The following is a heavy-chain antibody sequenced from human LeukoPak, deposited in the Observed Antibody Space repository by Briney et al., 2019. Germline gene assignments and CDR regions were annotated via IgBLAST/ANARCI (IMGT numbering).Heavy chain of an antibody. CDR1: GFTVSSNY. V-gene: IGHV3-66*01. CDR3: AKDFRGSGCGY. J-gene: IGHJ4*02. CDR2: IYSGGST. Sequence: AGSLRLSCAASGFTVSSNYMSWVRQAPGKGLEWVSVIYSGGSTYYADSVKGRFTISRDNSKNTLYLQMNSLRAEDTTIYYCAKDFRGSGCGYWGQGTLVTVSS. D-gene: IGHD2-21*01.